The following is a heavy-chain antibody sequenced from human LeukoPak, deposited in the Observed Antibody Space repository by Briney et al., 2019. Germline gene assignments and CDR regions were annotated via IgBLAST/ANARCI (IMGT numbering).Heavy chain of an antibody. V-gene: IGHV7-4-1*02. J-gene: IGHJ4*02. CDR1: GYTFTSYG. Sequence: ASVKVSCKASGYTFTSYGISWVRQAPGQGLEWMGWINTNTGNPTYAQGFTGRFVFSLDTSVSTAYLQISSLKAEDTAVYYCARDHPAEYYYDSSGYDYWGQGTLVTVSS. CDR3: ARDHPAEYYYDSSGYDY. D-gene: IGHD3-22*01. CDR2: INTNTGNP.